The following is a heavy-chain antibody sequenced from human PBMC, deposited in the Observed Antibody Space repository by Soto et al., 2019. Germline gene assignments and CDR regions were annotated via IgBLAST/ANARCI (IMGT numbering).Heavy chain of an antibody. D-gene: IGHD3-10*01. CDR2: ISGSGGST. V-gene: IGHV3-23*01. CDR1: GFTFSSYA. CDR3: AKEGIVTMVRGVPNWFDP. Sequence: GGSLRLSCAASGFTFSSYAMSWVRQAPGKGLEWVSAISGSGGSTYYADSVKGRFTISRDNSKNTLYLQMNSLRAEDTAVYYCAKEGIVTMVRGVPNWFDPWGQGTLVTV. J-gene: IGHJ5*02.